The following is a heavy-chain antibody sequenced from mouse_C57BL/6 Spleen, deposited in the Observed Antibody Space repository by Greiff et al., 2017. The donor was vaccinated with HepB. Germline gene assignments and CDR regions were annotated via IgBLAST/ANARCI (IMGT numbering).Heavy chain of an antibody. CDR2: ISSGGSYT. CDR1: GFTFSSYG. CDR3: AREDGDY. D-gene: IGHD2-3*01. V-gene: IGHV5-6*01. Sequence: EVQVVESGGDLVKPGGSLKLSYAASGFTFSSYGMSWVRQTPDKRLEWVATISSGGSYTYYPDSVKGRFTISRDNAKNTLYLQMSSLKSEDTAMYYCAREDGDYWGQGTSVTVSS. J-gene: IGHJ4*01.